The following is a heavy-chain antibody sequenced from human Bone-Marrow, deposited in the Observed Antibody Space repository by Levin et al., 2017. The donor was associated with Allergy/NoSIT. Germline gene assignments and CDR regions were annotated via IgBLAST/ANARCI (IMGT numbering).Heavy chain of an antibody. V-gene: IGHV4-59*01. CDR3: ARFGQLVPFVGMDV. Sequence: SQTLSLTCTVSGGSISSSYWSWIRQPPGKGLEWIGYIYYSGSTNYNPSLKSRVTISVDTSKNQFSLKLSSVTAADTAVYYCARFGQLVPFVGMDVWGQGTTVTVSS. J-gene: IGHJ6*02. CDR1: GGSISSSY. D-gene: IGHD6-13*01. CDR2: IYYSGST.